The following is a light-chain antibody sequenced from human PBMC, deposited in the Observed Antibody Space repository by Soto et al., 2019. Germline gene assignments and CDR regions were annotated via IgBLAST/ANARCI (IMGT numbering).Light chain of an antibody. V-gene: IGKV3-20*01. CDR2: GAS. J-gene: IGKJ1*01. Sequence: EVVMTQSPATLSVAPGERATLSCRASQSIRTFVDWYQQKPGQAPRLLIYGASSRATGIPDRFSGSGSGTDFTLTISRLEPEDFAVYYCQQYGSSLTWTFGQGTKVDI. CDR1: QSIRTF. CDR3: QQYGSSLTWT.